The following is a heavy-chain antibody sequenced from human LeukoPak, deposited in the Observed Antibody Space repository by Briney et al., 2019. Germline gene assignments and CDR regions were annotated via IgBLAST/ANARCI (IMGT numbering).Heavy chain of an antibody. D-gene: IGHD2-2*01. V-gene: IGHV3-74*01. CDR1: GFTFSSYW. CDR2: INSDGSST. CDR3: ARASSFCSSTSCTHDS. Sequence: GGSLRLSYAASGFTFSSYWMHSVRQAPGKGLVWVSRINSDGSSTNYADSVKGRFTISRDNAKNTLYLQMNSLRVDDTAVYYCARASSFCSSTSCTHDSWGQGTLVTVSS. J-gene: IGHJ5*01.